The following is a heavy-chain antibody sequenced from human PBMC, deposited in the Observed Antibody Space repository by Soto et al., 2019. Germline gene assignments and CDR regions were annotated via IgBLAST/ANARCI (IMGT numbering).Heavy chain of an antibody. J-gene: IGHJ4*02. Sequence: PSETLSLTCTVSGGSISSYYWSWIRQPPGKGLEWIGYIYYSGSTNYNPSLKSRVTISVDTSKNQFSLKLSSVTAADTAVYYCARWSLYYDILTGYYTSYYFDYWGQGTLVTVS. CDR2: IYYSGST. D-gene: IGHD3-9*01. CDR1: GGSISSYY. CDR3: ARWSLYYDILTGYYTSYYFDY. V-gene: IGHV4-59*01.